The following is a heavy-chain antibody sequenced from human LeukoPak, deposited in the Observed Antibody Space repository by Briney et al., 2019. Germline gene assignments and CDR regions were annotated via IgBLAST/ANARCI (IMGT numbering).Heavy chain of an antibody. J-gene: IGHJ4*02. D-gene: IGHD1-1*01. Sequence: GGSLRLSCAASGFTFNTYNMDWVRQAPGKGLEWVSYISSRSDVIYYADSAKGRFTISRDNVKNSLYLQMNSLRAEDTAVYYCVRDPSGSGFAFDSWGQGALVTVSS. CDR3: VRDPSGSGFAFDS. CDR2: ISSRSDVI. V-gene: IGHV3-48*01. CDR1: GFTFNTYN.